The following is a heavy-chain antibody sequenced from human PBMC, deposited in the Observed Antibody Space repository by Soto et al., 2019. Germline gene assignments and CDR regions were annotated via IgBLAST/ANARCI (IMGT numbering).Heavy chain of an antibody. J-gene: IGHJ6*02. Sequence: SETLSVTCTVSGGSINNYYWTWIRQPPGEGLEWIGYIYNSGSTNYNPSLKSRVTISVDTSKNQFSLELRSVTAADTAVYFCARDRGSGSSYPYYYYAMDVWGQGTTIT. CDR3: ARDRGSGSSYPYYYYAMDV. CDR1: GGSINNYY. D-gene: IGHD3-10*01. V-gene: IGHV4-59*01. CDR2: IYNSGST.